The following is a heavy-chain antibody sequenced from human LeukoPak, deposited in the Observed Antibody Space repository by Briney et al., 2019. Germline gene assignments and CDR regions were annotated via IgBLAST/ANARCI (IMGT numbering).Heavy chain of an antibody. D-gene: IGHD2-15*01. CDR2: ISGSGGST. J-gene: IGHJ5*02. Sequence: PGGSLRLSCAASGFTFTSYAMSWVRQAPGKGLEWVSAISGSGGSTYYADYVKGRFTISRDNSKNTLYLQMNSLRAEDTGVYYCATEVAAAPNWFDPWGQGTLVAVSS. CDR1: GFTFTSYA. V-gene: IGHV3-23*01. CDR3: ATEVAAAPNWFDP.